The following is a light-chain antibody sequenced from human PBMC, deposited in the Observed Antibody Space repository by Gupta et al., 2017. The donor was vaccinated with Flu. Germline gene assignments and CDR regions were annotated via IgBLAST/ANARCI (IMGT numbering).Light chain of an antibody. Sequence: DIQFPQSPSTLSASAGDRVTITCRASQGIRKDLGWYQQKPGNAPKRLIYDTSSLESGVPSRFSGSGSGTELTLTISSLQPEDFATYYCQQHNSYPWTFGQGTKVEIK. CDR2: DTS. CDR1: QGIRKD. J-gene: IGKJ1*01. CDR3: QQHNSYPWT. V-gene: IGKV1-17*01.